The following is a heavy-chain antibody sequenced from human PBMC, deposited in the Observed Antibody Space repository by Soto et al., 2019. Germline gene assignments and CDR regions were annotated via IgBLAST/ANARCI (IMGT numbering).Heavy chain of an antibody. D-gene: IGHD3-3*01. V-gene: IGHV4-31*03. Sequence: ASETLSLTCTVSGGSISSGGYYWSWIRQHPGKGLEWIGYIYYSGSTYYNPSLKSRVTISVDTSKNQFSLKLSSVTAADTAVYYCARAGITIFGVPAPNWFDPWGQGTLVTVSS. CDR3: ARAGITIFGVPAPNWFDP. CDR1: GGSISSGGYY. J-gene: IGHJ5*02. CDR2: IYYSGST.